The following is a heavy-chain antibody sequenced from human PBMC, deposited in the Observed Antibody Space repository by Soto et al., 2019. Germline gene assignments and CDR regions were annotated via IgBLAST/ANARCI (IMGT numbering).Heavy chain of an antibody. V-gene: IGHV4-31*02. CDR1: GGSISSGGYY. J-gene: IGHJ4*02. CDR2: IYYIGST. Sequence: SETLSLTCTVSGGSISSGGYYWSWIRQHPGKGLEWIGYIYYIGSTYYNPSLKSRVTISVDTSKNKFSLKLSSVTAADTAVYYCASRYRHDSGYFDYWGQGTLVTVSS. D-gene: IGHD4-17*01. CDR3: ASRYRHDSGYFDY.